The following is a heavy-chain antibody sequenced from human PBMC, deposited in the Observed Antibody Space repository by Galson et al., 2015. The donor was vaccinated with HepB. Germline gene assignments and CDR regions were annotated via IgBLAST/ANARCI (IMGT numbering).Heavy chain of an antibody. CDR2: INQAGTEK. Sequence: SLRLSCAASGFVFSSHWMSWVRQAPGKGPEWVANINQAGTEKIYVDSVKGRFTISRDNARNSLYLQLNSLRAEDTAVYYCARDGVAPSIYFDYWGQGALVTVSS. V-gene: IGHV3-7*03. CDR3: ARDGVAPSIYFDY. J-gene: IGHJ4*02. CDR1: GFVFSSHW. D-gene: IGHD3-10*01.